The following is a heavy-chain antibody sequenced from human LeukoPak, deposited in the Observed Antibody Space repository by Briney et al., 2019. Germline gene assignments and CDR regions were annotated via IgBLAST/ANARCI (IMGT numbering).Heavy chain of an antibody. Sequence: ASVKVFCKASGYTFTGYYMHWVRQAPGQGLEWMGWINPNSGGTNYAQKFQGRVHMTRDTSISTAHMELSRLRSDDTAVYYCARNSAAVTPPVYGDFDDAFDIWGQGTMVTVSS. D-gene: IGHD4-17*01. CDR2: INPNSGGT. CDR3: ARNSAAVTPPVYGDFDDAFDI. J-gene: IGHJ3*02. CDR1: GYTFTGYY. V-gene: IGHV1-2*02.